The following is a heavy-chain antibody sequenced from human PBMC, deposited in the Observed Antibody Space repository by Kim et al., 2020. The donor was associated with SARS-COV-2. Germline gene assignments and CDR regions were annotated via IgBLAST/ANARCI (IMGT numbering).Heavy chain of an antibody. Sequence: SETLSLTCTVSGGSINSRSYYWGWIRQPPGKGLEYIGSIYYSGNTYNNPSLESRVTISVDTSKNQFSLKLCSVTAADTAVYYCASRDIVVVPAAMGWFDLWGQRTLITVSS. V-gene: IGHV4-39*01. J-gene: IGHJ5*02. D-gene: IGHD2-2*01. CDR3: ASRDIVVVPAAMGWFDL. CDR2: IYYSGNT. CDR1: GGSINSRSYY.